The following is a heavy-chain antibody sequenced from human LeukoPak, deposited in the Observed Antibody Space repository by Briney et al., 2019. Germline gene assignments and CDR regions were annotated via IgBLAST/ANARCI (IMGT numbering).Heavy chain of an antibody. J-gene: IGHJ1*01. CDR1: GYTFTSYD. CDR3: ARGPRSPAGYPTVTTILQH. V-gene: IGHV1-8*01. D-gene: IGHD4-17*01. CDR2: MNPNSGNT. Sequence: GASVKVSCKASGYTFTSYDINWVRQATGQGLEWMGWMNPNSGNTGYAQKFQGRVTMTRNTSISTAYMELSSLRSEDTAVYYCARGPRSPAGYPTVTTILQHWGQGTLVTVSS.